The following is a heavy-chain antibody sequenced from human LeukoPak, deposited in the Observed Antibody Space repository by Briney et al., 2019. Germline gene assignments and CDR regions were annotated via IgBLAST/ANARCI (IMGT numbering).Heavy chain of an antibody. V-gene: IGHV1-2*02. CDR3: AVPYGSGSGRRYYDSNGPYYFDY. D-gene: IGHD3-10*01. Sequence: GASVKVSCKASGYTFTGYYMHWVRQAPGQGLEWMGWINPNSGGTNYAQKFQGRVTMTRDTSISTAYMELSRLRSDDTAVYYCAVPYGSGSGRRYYDSNGPYYFDYWGQGTLVTVSS. CDR2: INPNSGGT. J-gene: IGHJ4*02. CDR1: GYTFTGYY.